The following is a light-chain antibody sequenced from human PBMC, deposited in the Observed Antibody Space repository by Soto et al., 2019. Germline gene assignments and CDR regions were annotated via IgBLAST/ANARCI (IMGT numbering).Light chain of an antibody. J-gene: IGLJ2*01. V-gene: IGLV2-23*01. CDR1: SSDVGGSDL. CDR3: SSYAGGRVI. Sequence: QSALTQPASVSASPGQSITISCTGTSSDVGGSDLVSWYQHYPGKAPKLIIYEGTKRPSGVSNRFSGSKSGNTASLTICGLQAEDEADYYCSSYAGGRVIFGGGTKLTVL. CDR2: EGT.